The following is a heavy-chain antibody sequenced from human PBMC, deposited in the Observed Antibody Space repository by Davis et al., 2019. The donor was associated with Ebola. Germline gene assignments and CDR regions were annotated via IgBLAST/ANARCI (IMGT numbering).Heavy chain of an antibody. CDR1: GDSVSINSVS. CDR3: ARGTAAGRNGGWFDP. J-gene: IGHJ5*02. V-gene: IGHV6-1*01. CDR2: TYYMYKWYT. Sequence: LRLSCAISGDSVSINSVSWNWIRQSPSRGLEWLGRTYYMYKWYTDYALSVKSRITINPDTSKNQFSLQLNSVTPEDTAVYYCARGTAAGRNGGWFDPWGQGTLVTVSS. D-gene: IGHD6-13*01.